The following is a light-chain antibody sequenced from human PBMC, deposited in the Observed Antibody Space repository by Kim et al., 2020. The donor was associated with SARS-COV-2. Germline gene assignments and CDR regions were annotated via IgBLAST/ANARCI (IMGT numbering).Light chain of an antibody. J-gene: IGLJ2*01. Sequence: GGTVTLTCASSTGAVTSGHWPNWFQQRPGQAPRSLIYSTNNKHSWTPARFSGSLLVGKAALTLSGVQPEDEADYYCLLFYGTSRVLFGGGTQLTVL. CDR2: STN. CDR3: LLFYGTSRVL. V-gene: IGLV7-43*01. CDR1: TGAVTSGHW.